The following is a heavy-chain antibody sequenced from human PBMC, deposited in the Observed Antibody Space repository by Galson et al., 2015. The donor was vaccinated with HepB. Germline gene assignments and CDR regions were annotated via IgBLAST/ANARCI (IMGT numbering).Heavy chain of an antibody. Sequence: LSLTCAVYGGSFSGYYWSWIRPPPGKGLAWIGEINHSGSTNYNPSLKSRVTISADTSKNQFSLKLSSVTAADTAVYYCARGRNYFDYWGQGTLVTVSS. CDR1: GGSFSGYY. CDR2: INHSGST. J-gene: IGHJ4*02. CDR3: ARGRNYFDY. V-gene: IGHV4-34*01.